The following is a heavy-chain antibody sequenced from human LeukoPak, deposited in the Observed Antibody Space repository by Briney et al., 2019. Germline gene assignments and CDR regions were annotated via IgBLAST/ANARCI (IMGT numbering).Heavy chain of an antibody. V-gene: IGHV4-39*07. Sequence: SETLSLTCTVSGGSITSSTYYWGWIRQPPGKGLEWIGSIYYSGSTYYNPSLQSRVTISVDTSKNQFSLKLSSVTAADTAVYYCARDRGHSYNHDAFDIWGQGTMVTVSS. CDR2: IYYSGST. J-gene: IGHJ3*02. CDR1: GGSITSSTYY. CDR3: ARDRGHSYNHDAFDI. D-gene: IGHD5-18*01.